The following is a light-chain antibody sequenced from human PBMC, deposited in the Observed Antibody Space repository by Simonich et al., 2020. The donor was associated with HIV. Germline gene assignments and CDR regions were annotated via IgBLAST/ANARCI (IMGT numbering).Light chain of an antibody. V-gene: IGKV4-1*01. Sequence: DLVMTQSPDSLAVSLGERATINCKSSQDVLYSSHTKNYLAWYQQKPGQPPKLLIYWESTREFVXPXXXSGXXXGXDFXXXXSSLQAEDVAVYYCQQYYSTPQFGQGTKVEIK. CDR3: QQYYSTPQ. CDR2: WES. J-gene: IGKJ1*01. CDR1: QDVLYSSHTKNY.